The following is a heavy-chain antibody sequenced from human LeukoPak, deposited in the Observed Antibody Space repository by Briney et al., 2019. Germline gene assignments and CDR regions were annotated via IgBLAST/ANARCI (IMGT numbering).Heavy chain of an antibody. CDR2: TYYRSKWYN. Sequence: SQTLSLTCAISGDSVSSNSAAWNWIRQSPSRGLEWLGRTYYRSKWYNDYAVSVKSRITINPDTSKNQFSLQLNSVTPEDTAVYYCARGDFVHCSSTSCHEYFQHWGQGTLVTVSS. CDR3: ARGDFVHCSSTSCHEYFQH. CDR1: GDSVSSNSAA. D-gene: IGHD2-2*01. V-gene: IGHV6-1*01. J-gene: IGHJ1*01.